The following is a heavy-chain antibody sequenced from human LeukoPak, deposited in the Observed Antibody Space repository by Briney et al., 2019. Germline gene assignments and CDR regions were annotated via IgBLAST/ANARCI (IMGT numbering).Heavy chain of an antibody. V-gene: IGHV3-21*01. CDR2: ISSSSSYI. CDR3: ARVRRYSGSYLYDY. D-gene: IGHD1-26*01. CDR1: GFTFSSYS. Sequence: PGGSLRLSCAASGFTFSSYSMNWVRQAPGKGLEWVSSISSSSSYIYYADSVKGRFTISRDNAKNSLYLQMNSLRAEDTAVYYCARVRRYSGSYLYDYWGQGTLVTVSS. J-gene: IGHJ4*02.